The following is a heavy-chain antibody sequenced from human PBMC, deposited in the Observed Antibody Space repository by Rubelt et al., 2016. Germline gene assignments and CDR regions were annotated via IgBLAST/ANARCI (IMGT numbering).Heavy chain of an antibody. D-gene: IGHD3-3*01. CDR1: GGSISSYY. V-gene: IGHV4-59*12. Sequence: QVQLQESGPGLVKPSETLSLTCTVSGGSISSYYWSWIRQPPGKGLEWIGYIYYSGSTNYNPSLKGRVTISVDTSKNQFSLKLSSVTAADTAVYYCAREAGVTIFGVDIWGQGTLVTVSS. CDR3: AREAGVTIFGVDI. J-gene: IGHJ4*02. CDR2: IYYSGST.